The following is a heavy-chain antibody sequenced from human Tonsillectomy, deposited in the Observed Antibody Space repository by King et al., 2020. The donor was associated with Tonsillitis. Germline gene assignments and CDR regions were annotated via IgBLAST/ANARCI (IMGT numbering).Heavy chain of an antibody. V-gene: IGHV2-70*20. CDR1: GFSLTTSGMC. D-gene: IGHD3-22*01. CDR2: IEWDDVK. Sequence: VTLKESGPALVKPTQTLTLTCTVSGFSLTTSGMCVSWVRQPPGKALEWLALIEWDDVKYYSTSMQTRLTISKDTSKNQVVLTMTNMDPVDTATYYCARTDKYYFERSGYYYDAFDIWGQGTMVTVSS. CDR3: ARTDKYYFERSGYYYDAFDI. J-gene: IGHJ3*02.